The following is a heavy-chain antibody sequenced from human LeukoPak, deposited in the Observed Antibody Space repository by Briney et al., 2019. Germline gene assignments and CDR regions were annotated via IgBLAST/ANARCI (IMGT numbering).Heavy chain of an antibody. Sequence: PSETLSLTCIVSGGSINSFYWSWIRPPAGKGPEWIGRIYTSGSTNYNPSLKSRVTMSVDTSKNQFSLKLSSVTAADTARYYCTRVHLPAIKGAFDIWGQGTMVTVSS. V-gene: IGHV4-4*07. CDR2: IYTSGST. CDR3: TRVHLPAIKGAFDI. CDR1: GGSINSFY. J-gene: IGHJ3*02. D-gene: IGHD2-2*01.